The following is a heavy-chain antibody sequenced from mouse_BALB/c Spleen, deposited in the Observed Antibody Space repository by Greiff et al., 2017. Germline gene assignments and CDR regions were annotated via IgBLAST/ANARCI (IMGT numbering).Heavy chain of an antibody. V-gene: IGHV5-12-1*01. J-gene: IGHJ3*01. CDR2: ISSGGGST. CDR3: ARHNWDGFAY. Sequence: DVKLVESGGGLVKPGGSLKLSCAASGFAFSSYDMSWVRQTPEKRLEWVAYISSGGGSTYYPDTVKGRFTISRDNAKNTLYLQMSSLKSEDTAMYYCARHNWDGFAYWGQGTLVTVSA. CDR1: GFAFSSYD. D-gene: IGHD4-1*01.